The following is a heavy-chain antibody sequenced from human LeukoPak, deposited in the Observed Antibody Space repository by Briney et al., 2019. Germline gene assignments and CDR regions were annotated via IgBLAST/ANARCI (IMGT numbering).Heavy chain of an antibody. D-gene: IGHD6-19*01. CDR2: IYYSGST. CDR1: GYSISSGYY. Sequence: SETLSLTCTVSGYSISSGYYWGWIRQPPGKGLEWIGSIYYSGSTYYNPSLKSRVTISVDTSKNQFSLKLSSVTAADTAVYYCARDRQWLVPDPYYYYYMDVWGKGTTVTISS. V-gene: IGHV4-38-2*02. J-gene: IGHJ6*03. CDR3: ARDRQWLVPDPYYYYYMDV.